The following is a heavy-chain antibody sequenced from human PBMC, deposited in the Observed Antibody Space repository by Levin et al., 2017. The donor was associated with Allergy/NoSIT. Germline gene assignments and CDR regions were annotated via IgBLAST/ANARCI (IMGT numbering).Heavy chain of an antibody. CDR3: AFNWNDGVFTF. V-gene: IGHV1-2*06. J-gene: IGHJ3*01. CDR2: VNPNSGDT. D-gene: IGHD1-1*01. CDR1: GYTFIAYN. Sequence: ASVKVSCKASGYTFIAYNMYWVRQAPGQRLECMGRVNPNSGDTDYAQKFQGRVTMTRDTSISTAYMELSRLTYDDTAIYYCAFNWNDGVFTFWGQGTMVTVSS.